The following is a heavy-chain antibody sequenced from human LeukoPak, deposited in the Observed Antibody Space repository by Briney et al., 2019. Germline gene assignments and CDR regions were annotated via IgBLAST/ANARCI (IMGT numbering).Heavy chain of an antibody. D-gene: IGHD3-22*01. CDR1: GFTVISNY. Sequence: PGGSLRLSCAASGFTVISNYMSWVRQAPGKGLEWVSVIYSGGSTYYAGSVKGRFTISRDNSKNTLYLQMNSLRAEDTAVYYCASSPYYYDRSGQGYWGQGTLVTVSS. CDR2: IYSGGST. V-gene: IGHV3-53*01. J-gene: IGHJ4*02. CDR3: ASSPYYYDRSGQGY.